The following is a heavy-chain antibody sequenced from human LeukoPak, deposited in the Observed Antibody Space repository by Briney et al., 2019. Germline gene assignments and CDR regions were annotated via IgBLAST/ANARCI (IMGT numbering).Heavy chain of an antibody. J-gene: IGHJ5*02. Sequence: GASVKVSCKASGYTFTGYYMHWVRQAPGQGLEWMGWINPNSGGTNYAQKFQGRVTMTKDTSISTAYMELSRLRSDDTAVYYCARVITRYCSSTSCSTNWFDPWGQGTLVTVSS. D-gene: IGHD2-2*02. CDR1: GYTFTGYY. CDR3: ARVITRYCSSTSCSTNWFDP. CDR2: INPNSGGT. V-gene: IGHV1-2*02.